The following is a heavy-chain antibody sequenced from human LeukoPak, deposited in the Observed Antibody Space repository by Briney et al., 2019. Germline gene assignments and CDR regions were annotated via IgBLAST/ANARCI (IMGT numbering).Heavy chain of an antibody. D-gene: IGHD6-19*01. CDR2: IRSDGSDK. J-gene: IGHJ4*02. V-gene: IGHV3-30*02. CDR1: GFTFSSYG. CDR3: AKSQVTGWYDFDY. Sequence: GGSLRLSCAASGFTFSSYGMNWVRQASGKGLEWVASIRSDGSDKKYADSVKGQFTISRDNSKSTLNLQMNSLRPEDTAVYYCAKSQVTGWYDFDYWGQGTLVIVSS.